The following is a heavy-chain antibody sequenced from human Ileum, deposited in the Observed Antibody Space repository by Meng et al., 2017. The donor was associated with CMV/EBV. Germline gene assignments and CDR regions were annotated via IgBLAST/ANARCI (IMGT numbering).Heavy chain of an antibody. Sequence: CTVSWGSISSSKYDWGGIRQPPGKGLEWIGSIYYSGSTYYNPSLKSRVTISVDTSKNQFSLKLSSVTATDTAIYYCARHGRLGGSYQPWGQGTLVTVSS. CDR3: ARHGRLGGSYQP. CDR2: IYYSGST. D-gene: IGHD1-26*01. CDR1: WGSISSSKYD. J-gene: IGHJ5*02. V-gene: IGHV4-39*01.